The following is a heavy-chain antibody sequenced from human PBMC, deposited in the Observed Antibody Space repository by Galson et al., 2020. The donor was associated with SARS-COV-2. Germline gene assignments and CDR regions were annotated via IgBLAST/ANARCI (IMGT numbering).Heavy chain of an antibody. Sequence: GESLKISCAVSGFTFDDYGMNWVRQAPGKGLEWVGGINWNGGSTHYADSVKGRFTISRDNAKNSLYLQMNSLRAEDTAFYYCSKVRGPGIAAAGTDYWGQGTLVTVSS. D-gene: IGHD6-13*01. V-gene: IGHV3-20*04. CDR3: SKVRGPGIAAAGTDY. CDR2: INWNGGST. J-gene: IGHJ4*02. CDR1: GFTFDDYG.